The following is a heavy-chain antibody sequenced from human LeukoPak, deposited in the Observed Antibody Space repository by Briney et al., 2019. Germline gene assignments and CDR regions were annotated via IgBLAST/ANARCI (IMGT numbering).Heavy chain of an antibody. CDR1: GGSFSGYY. CDR2: INHSGST. V-gene: IGHV4-34*01. Sequence: SETLSLTCAVYGGSFSGYYWSWIRQPPGKGLEWIGEINHSGSTNYNPSLKSRVTISVDTSKNQFSLKLSSVTAADTAVYYCASTAAAFDYWGQGTLVTVSS. D-gene: IGHD6-13*01. J-gene: IGHJ4*02. CDR3: ASTAAAFDY.